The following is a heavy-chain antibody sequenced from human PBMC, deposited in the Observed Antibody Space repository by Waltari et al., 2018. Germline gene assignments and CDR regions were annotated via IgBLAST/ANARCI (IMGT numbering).Heavy chain of an antibody. CDR1: GFTFSSYE. J-gene: IGHJ4*02. D-gene: IGHD1-1*01. Sequence: EVQLVESGGGLVQPGGSLRLSCAASGFTFSSYEMNWVRQAPGKGREWVSYISSSGSTIYYADSVKGRFTISRDNAKNSLYLQMNSLRAEDTAVYYCASLPERNFDYWGQGTLVTVSS. CDR3: ASLPERNFDY. CDR2: ISSSGSTI. V-gene: IGHV3-48*03.